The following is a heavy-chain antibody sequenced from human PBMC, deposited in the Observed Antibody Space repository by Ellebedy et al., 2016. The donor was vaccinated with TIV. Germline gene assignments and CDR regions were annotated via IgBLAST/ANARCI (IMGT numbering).Heavy chain of an antibody. Sequence: PGGSLRLSCKGSGYSFASYWISRVRQVPGRGLESMGRIDPSDSYTNYSPSFQGHVTISADKSISTAYLQWNSLKASDTAFYYCARFSGSYGGFDYWGQGTQVTVSS. CDR3: ARFSGSYGGFDY. D-gene: IGHD1-26*01. CDR2: IDPSDSYT. CDR1: GYSFASYW. J-gene: IGHJ4*02. V-gene: IGHV5-10-1*01.